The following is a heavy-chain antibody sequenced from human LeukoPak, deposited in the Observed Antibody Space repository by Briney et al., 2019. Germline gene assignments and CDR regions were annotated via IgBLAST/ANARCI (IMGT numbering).Heavy chain of an antibody. J-gene: IGHJ4*02. D-gene: IGHD4-23*01. Sequence: PGGSLRLSCAASGFTSSSYSMNWVRQAPGKGLEWVSSISSSSSYIYYADSVKGRFTISRDNAKNSLYLQMNSLRAEDTAVYYCARVTMGRTTVAPLDYWGQGTLVTVSS. CDR2: ISSSSSYI. CDR3: ARVTMGRTTVAPLDY. CDR1: GFTSSSYS. V-gene: IGHV3-21*01.